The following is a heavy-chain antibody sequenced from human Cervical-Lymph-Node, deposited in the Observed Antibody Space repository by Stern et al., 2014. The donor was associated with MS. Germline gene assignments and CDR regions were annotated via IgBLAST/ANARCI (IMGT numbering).Heavy chain of an antibody. Sequence: QVQLVQSGAEVKKPGSSGKGSCKGSGGTFRSYAISSVRQAPGQGLEWMGGSIPIFGLANYAQKVQGRGHTTPAESPSPAHPEPGSLRSEDTAVYYCARGELKEGLVRGMDVWGQGTTVTVSS. V-gene: IGHV1-69*01. CDR1: GGTFRSYA. D-gene: IGHD1-26*01. CDR3: ARGELKEGLVRGMDV. CDR2: SIPIFGLA. J-gene: IGHJ6*02.